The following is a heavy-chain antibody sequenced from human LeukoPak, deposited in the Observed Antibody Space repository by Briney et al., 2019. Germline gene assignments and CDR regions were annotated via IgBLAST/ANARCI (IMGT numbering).Heavy chain of an antibody. V-gene: IGHV3-33*01. CDR3: ARGGHYDILTGQFDP. CDR1: GFTFSSYG. D-gene: IGHD3-9*01. CDR2: IWYDGSNK. Sequence: PGGSLRLSCAASGFTFSSYGMHWVRQAPGKGLEWVAVIWYDGSNKYYADSVKGRFTISRGNSKNTLYLQMNSLRAEDTAVYYCARGGHYDILTGQFDPWGQGTLVTVSS. J-gene: IGHJ5*02.